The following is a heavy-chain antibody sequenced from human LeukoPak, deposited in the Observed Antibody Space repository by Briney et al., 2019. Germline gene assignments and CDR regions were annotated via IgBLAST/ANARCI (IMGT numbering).Heavy chain of an antibody. CDR1: GFTFSSYN. V-gene: IGHV3-11*05. CDR2: ISSSSSYT. Sequence: GGSLRLSCAASGFTFSSYNMNWIRQAPGKGLEWVSYISSSSSYTNYADSVKGRFTISRDNAKNSLYLQMNSLRAEDTAVYYCARECDDYGDYFDYWGQGTLVTVSS. CDR3: ARECDDYGDYFDY. D-gene: IGHD4-17*01. J-gene: IGHJ4*02.